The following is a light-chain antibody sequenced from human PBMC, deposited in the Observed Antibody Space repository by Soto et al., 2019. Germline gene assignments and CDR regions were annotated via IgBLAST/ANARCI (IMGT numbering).Light chain of an antibody. Sequence: DIQMTQSPSSLSASVGDRVTITCQASHDITNYLNWYQQKPGEAPKLLIYDASNLEIGVPSRFSGSGSGTDFTFTIISLQPEDVATYYCQQYGTLPPHFTFGPGTKVDIK. CDR2: DAS. J-gene: IGKJ3*01. CDR1: HDITNY. V-gene: IGKV1-33*01. CDR3: QQYGTLPPHFT.